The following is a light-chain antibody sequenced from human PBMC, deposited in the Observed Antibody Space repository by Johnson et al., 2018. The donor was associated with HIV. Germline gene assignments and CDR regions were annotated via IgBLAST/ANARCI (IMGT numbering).Light chain of an antibody. J-gene: IGLJ1*01. Sequence: HSVLTQPPSVSAAPGQKVTISCSRNYSNFGNNYVSWYQQLPGTAPKLLIYKNDKRPSGIPDRFSGSKSGTSATLAITGLQTGDEADYFCATWDSSMTDGGVFGTGTKVTVL. CDR2: KND. V-gene: IGLV1-51*02. CDR3: ATWDSSMTDGGV. CDR1: YSNFGNNY.